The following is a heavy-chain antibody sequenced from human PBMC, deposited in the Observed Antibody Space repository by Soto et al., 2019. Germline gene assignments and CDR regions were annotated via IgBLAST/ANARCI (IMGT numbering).Heavy chain of an antibody. D-gene: IGHD5-18*01. V-gene: IGHV3-48*03. CDR2: ISSSGDTI. J-gene: IGHJ6*02. Sequence: EVQLVESGGDLVQPGGSLRLSCEASGFTFSSYEIHWVRQAPGKGPEWISYISSSGDTIYYSESVEGRFTTSRDNAKNSLFLQMNSLRAEDTAVYHCARGYVDTGLRGDMDVWGQGTTVTVSS. CDR1: GFTFSSYE. CDR3: ARGYVDTGLRGDMDV.